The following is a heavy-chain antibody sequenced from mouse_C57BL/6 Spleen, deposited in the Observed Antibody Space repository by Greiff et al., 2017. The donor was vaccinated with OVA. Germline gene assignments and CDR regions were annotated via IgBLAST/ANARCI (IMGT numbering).Heavy chain of an antibody. CDR3: ARKDWDYYGSSYVSYYAMDY. D-gene: IGHD1-1*01. CDR1: GYTFTSYW. Sequence: QVQLQQPGAELVKPGASVKLSCKASGYTFTSYWMQWVKQRPGQGLEWIGEIDPSDSYTNYNQKFKGKATLTVDTSSSTAYMQLSSLTSEDSAVYYCARKDWDYYGSSYVSYYAMDYWGQGTSVTVSS. J-gene: IGHJ4*01. V-gene: IGHV1-50*01. CDR2: IDPSDSYT.